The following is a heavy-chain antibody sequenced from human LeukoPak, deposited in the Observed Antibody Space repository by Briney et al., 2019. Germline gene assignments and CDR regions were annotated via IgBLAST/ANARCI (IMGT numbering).Heavy chain of an antibody. Sequence: KPSETLSLTCTVSGVSISSSSYYWSWIRQPPGKGLEWIGEISHSGSTNYNPSLKSRVTISVDTSKNQFSLKLSSVTAADTAVYYCARHPYYYGSGSYPNGIDYWGQGTLVTVSS. V-gene: IGHV4-39*01. J-gene: IGHJ4*02. D-gene: IGHD3-10*01. CDR1: GVSISSSSYY. CDR2: ISHSGST. CDR3: ARHPYYYGSGSYPNGIDY.